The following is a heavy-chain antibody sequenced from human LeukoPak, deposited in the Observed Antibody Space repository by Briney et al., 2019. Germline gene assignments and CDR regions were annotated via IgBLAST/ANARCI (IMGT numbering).Heavy chain of an antibody. CDR3: ASYRDSSSWAHDAFDI. CDR2: ISSSGSTI. J-gene: IGHJ3*02. CDR1: GFTFSDYY. V-gene: IGHV3-11*01. Sequence: GGSLRLSCAASGFTFSDYYMSWIRQAPGKGLEWVSYISSSGSTIYYADSVKGRFTISRDNAKNSLYLQMNSLGAEDTAVYYCASYRDSSSWAHDAFDIWGQGTMVTVSS. D-gene: IGHD6-13*01.